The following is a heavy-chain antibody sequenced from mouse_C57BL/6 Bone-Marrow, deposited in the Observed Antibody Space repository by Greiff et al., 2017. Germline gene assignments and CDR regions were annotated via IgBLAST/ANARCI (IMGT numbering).Heavy chain of an antibody. D-gene: IGHD2-3*01. CDR1: GYSFTGYY. Sequence: EVQLVESGPELVKPGASVKISCKASGYSFTGYYMNWVKQSPEKSLEWIGEINPSTGGTTYNQKFKAKATLTVDKSSSTAYMQLKSLTSEDSAVYYCARYDGYWGQGTLVTVSA. CDR2: INPSTGGT. V-gene: IGHV1-42*01. CDR3: ARYDGY. J-gene: IGHJ3*02.